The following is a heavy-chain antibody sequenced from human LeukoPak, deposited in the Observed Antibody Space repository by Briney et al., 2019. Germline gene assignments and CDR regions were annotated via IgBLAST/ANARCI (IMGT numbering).Heavy chain of an antibody. CDR3: EKDLGGSGDYRPY. CDR2: ISDSDGST. D-gene: IGHD2-21*02. CDR1: GFTFSSYA. J-gene: IGHJ4*02. Sequence: GGSLRLSCAASGFTFSSYAMSWVRHAPGKGLEWVSAISDSDGSTYYADSVKGRFTISRDNSKNTLCMQMNSLSAEDTAVYYCEKDLGGSGDYRPYWGQGSVVTVSS. V-gene: IGHV3-23*01.